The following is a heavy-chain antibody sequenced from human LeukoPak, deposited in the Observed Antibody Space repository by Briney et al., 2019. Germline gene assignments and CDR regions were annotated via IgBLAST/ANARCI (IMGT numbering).Heavy chain of an antibody. CDR3: ARDLSSSSYNWFDP. D-gene: IGHD6-6*01. CDR2: IYYSGST. CDR1: GGSISSYY. Sequence: SETLSLTCTVSGGSISSYYWSWLRQPPGKGLEWLGYIYYSGSTNYNPSLKSRVTISVDTSKNQFSLKLSSVTAADTAVYYCARDLSSSSYNWFDPWGQGTLVTVSS. J-gene: IGHJ5*02. V-gene: IGHV4-59*01.